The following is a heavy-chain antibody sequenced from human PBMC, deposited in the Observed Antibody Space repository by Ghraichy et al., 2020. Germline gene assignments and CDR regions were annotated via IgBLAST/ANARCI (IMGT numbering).Heavy chain of an antibody. CDR3: ARDIRLGYCTNGVCYTYYYYGMDV. CDR2: INHSGST. V-gene: IGHV4-34*01. J-gene: IGHJ6*02. D-gene: IGHD2-8*01. Sequence: SETLSLPCAVYGGSFSGYYWSWIRQPPGKGLEWTGEINHSGSTNYNPSIKSRVTISVDTSKNQFSLKLSSVTAADTAVYYCARDIRLGYCTNGVCYTYYYYGMDVWGQGTTVTVSS. CDR1: GGSFSGYY.